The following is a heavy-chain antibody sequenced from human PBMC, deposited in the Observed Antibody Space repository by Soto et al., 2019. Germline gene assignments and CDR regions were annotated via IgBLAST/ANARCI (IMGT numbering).Heavy chain of an antibody. CDR2: ISSSSSYI. J-gene: IGHJ4*02. V-gene: IGHV3-21*01. D-gene: IGHD2-2*01. Sequence: PGGSLRLSCAASGFTFSSYSMNWVRQAPGKGLEWVSSISSSSSYIYYADSVKGRFTISRDNAKNSLYLQMNSLRAEDTAVYYCARCAYISGDIVVVPAAMVYWGQGTLVTVSS. CDR3: ARCAYISGDIVVVPAAMVY. CDR1: GFTFSSYS.